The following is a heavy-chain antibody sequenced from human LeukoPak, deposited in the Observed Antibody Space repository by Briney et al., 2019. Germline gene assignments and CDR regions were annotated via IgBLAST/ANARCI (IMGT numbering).Heavy chain of an antibody. CDR2: INHSGST. J-gene: IGHJ4*02. D-gene: IGHD3-16*01. CDR3: ARGGGPPDY. V-gene: IGHV4-34*01. CDR1: GGSFSGYY. Sequence: SETLSLTCAVYGGSFSGYYWSWIRQPPGKGLEWIGEINHSGSTNYNPSLKSRVTISVDTSKNQFSLKLSSVTAADTAVYYCARGGGPPDYWGQGTLVTVSS.